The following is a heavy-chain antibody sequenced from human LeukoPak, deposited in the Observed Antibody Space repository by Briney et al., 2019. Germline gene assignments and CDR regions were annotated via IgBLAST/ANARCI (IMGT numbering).Heavy chain of an antibody. CDR3: ARTVCSGGSCPHDY. D-gene: IGHD2-15*01. CDR1: GFTFRSYS. CDR2: IDTASNT. Sequence: GGSLILSCAASGFTFRSYSINWVRQAPGKGLEWVSSIDTASNTFYADSVKGRFTISRDNAKNSLDLQMNSLSVEDTAVYYCARTVCSGGSCPHDYWGQGTLVTVSS. J-gene: IGHJ4*02. V-gene: IGHV3-21*01.